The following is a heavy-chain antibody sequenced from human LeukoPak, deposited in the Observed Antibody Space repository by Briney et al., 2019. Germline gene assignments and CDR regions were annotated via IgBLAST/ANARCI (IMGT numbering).Heavy chain of an antibody. J-gene: IGHJ3*02. CDR2: ISWDGGST. CDR3: ALIAAAGDHNFDAFDI. D-gene: IGHD6-13*01. V-gene: IGHV3-43D*03. Sequence: PGGSLRLSCAASGFTFDDYAMHWVRQAPGKGLEWVSLISWDGGSTYYADSVKGRFTISRDNSKNSLYLQMNSLRAEDTALYYCALIAAAGDHNFDAFDIWGQGTMVTVSS. CDR1: GFTFDDYA.